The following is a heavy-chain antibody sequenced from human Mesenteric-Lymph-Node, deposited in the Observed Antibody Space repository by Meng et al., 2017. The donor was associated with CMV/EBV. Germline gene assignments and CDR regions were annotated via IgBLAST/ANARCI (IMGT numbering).Heavy chain of an antibody. CDR3: AREQKTMVTDAGLGYFRVDP. CDR1: GGSFSGYY. D-gene: IGHD2/OR15-2a*01. V-gene: IGHV4-34*01. Sequence: SETLSLTCAVYGGSFSGYYWSWIRQPPGKGLEWIGEINHSGSTNYNPSLKSRVTISVDTSKNQFSLKLTSVTAADTAVYYCAREQKTMVTDAGLGYFRVDPWGQGALVTVSS. CDR2: INHSGST. J-gene: IGHJ5*02.